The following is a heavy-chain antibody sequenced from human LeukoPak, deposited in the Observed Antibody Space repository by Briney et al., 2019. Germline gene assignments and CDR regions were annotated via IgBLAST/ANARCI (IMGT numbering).Heavy chain of an antibody. D-gene: IGHD1-26*01. V-gene: IGHV4-59*01. CDR3: ARSPRSTYNWFDP. Sequence: SETLSLTCTVSGGSISSYYWSWIRQPPGKGLEWIGYIYYGGSTNYNPSLKSRVTISVDTSKNQFSLKLSSVTAADTAVYYCARSPRSTYNWFDPWGQGTLVTVSS. CDR2: IYYGGST. J-gene: IGHJ5*02. CDR1: GGSISSYY.